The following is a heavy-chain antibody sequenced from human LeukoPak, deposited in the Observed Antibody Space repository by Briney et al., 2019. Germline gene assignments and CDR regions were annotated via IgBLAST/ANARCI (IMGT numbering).Heavy chain of an antibody. CDR3: ANSAVAGFSNWFDP. J-gene: IGHJ5*02. V-gene: IGHV3-30*18. D-gene: IGHD6-19*01. Sequence: PGGSLRLSCAASGSTFSSYGMHWVRQAPGKGLEWVAVISYDGSNKYYADSVKGRFTISRVNSKNTLYLQMNSLRAEDTAVYYCANSAVAGFSNWFDPWGQGTLVTVSS. CDR2: ISYDGSNK. CDR1: GSTFSSYG.